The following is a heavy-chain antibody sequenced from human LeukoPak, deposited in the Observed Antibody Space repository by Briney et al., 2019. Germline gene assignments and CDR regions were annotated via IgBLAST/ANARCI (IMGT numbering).Heavy chain of an antibody. CDR2: ISGSGGST. V-gene: IGHV3-23*01. J-gene: IGHJ5*02. Sequence: GGSLRLSCATSGFTFTSYVMSWVRQAPGKGLEWVSAISGSGGSTYYADSVKGRFTISRDNSKNTLYLQMNTLRAEDTAVYYCAKDVSWNWFDPWGQGTLVTVSS. CDR3: AKDVSWNWFDP. CDR1: GFTFTSYV.